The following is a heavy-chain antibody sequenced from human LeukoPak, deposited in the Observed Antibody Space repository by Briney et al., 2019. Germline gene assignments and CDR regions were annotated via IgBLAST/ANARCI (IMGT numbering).Heavy chain of an antibody. Sequence: GGSLTLSCAAPGFTFSSYWMSWVRQPPGKGLEWVANIKQDGSEKYYLHSVSGRFTTSRDNAKNSLYLQMNSLRAEDTAVYYCARERLVQHYWGQGTLVTVSS. J-gene: IGHJ4*02. CDR3: ARERLVQHY. CDR2: IKQDGSEK. V-gene: IGHV3-7*01. CDR1: GFTFSSYW. D-gene: IGHD6-6*01.